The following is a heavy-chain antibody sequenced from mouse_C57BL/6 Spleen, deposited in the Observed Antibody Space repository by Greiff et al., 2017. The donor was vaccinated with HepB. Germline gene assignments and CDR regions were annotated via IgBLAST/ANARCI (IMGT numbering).Heavy chain of an antibody. V-gene: IGHV1-64*01. CDR3: ARGGYGDDGAFDY. CDR1: GYTFTSYW. D-gene: IGHD2-2*01. J-gene: IGHJ2*01. CDR2: IHPNSGST. Sequence: QVQLQQPGAELVKPGASVKLSCKASGYTFTSYWMHWVKQRPGPGLEWIGMIHPNSGSTNYNEKFKSKATLTVDKSSSTAYMQLSSLPSEDAAVYYCARGGYGDDGAFDYWGQGTTLTAAS.